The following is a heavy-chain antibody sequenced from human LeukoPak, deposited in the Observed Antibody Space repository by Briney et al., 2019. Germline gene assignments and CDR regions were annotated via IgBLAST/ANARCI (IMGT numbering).Heavy chain of an antibody. CDR2: IYYSGST. Sequence: SETLSLTCTVSGGSISSYYWSWIRQPPGKGLEWIGYIYYSGSTNYNPSLKSRVTISVDTSKNQFSLQLNSVTPEDTAVYYCTRETLWFGDLDYYYYMDAWGKGTTVTISS. J-gene: IGHJ6*03. CDR1: GGSISSYY. D-gene: IGHD3-10*01. CDR3: TRETLWFGDLDYYYYMDA. V-gene: IGHV4-59*08.